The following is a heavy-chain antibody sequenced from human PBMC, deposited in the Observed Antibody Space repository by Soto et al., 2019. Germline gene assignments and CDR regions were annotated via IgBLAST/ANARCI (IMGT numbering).Heavy chain of an antibody. V-gene: IGHV6-1*01. CDR2: TYYRSKWYN. CDR1: GRDGSNISVA. D-gene: IGHD3-9*01. Sequence: SLSDTGAVSGRDGSNISVAWDWIRQSPSRGLEWLGRTYYRSKWYNDYAVSVNSRITINPDTSKNQFSLQMNSVTPEDTAVYYCERRPGTLNPWGQGIQVTVSP. CDR3: ERRPGTLNP. J-gene: IGHJ5*02.